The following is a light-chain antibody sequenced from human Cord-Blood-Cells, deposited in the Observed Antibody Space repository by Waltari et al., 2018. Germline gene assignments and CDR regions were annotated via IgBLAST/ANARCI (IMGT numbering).Light chain of an antibody. CDR2: EVS. CDR3: SSYTSSSTVV. Sequence: QSALTQPASVSGSPGQSLTISCTGPSSVVGGYNYVSWYQQHPGKAPKLMIYEVSNRPSGVSNRFSGSKSGNTASLTISGLQAEDEADYYCSSYTSSSTVVFGGGTKLTVL. CDR1: SSVVGGYNY. J-gene: IGLJ2*01. V-gene: IGLV2-14*01.